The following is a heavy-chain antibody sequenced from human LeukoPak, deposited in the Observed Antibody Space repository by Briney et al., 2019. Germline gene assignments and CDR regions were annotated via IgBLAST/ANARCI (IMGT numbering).Heavy chain of an antibody. CDR3: TRADSSGYYSDY. D-gene: IGHD3-22*01. CDR2: IRSKAYGGTT. V-gene: IGHV3-49*04. Sequence: GGSLRLSCTVSGFTFGDYTMSWVRQAPGKGLEWVGFIRSKAYGGTTEYAASVKGRFTISRDDSKSIAYLQMNSLKTEDTAVYYCTRADSSGYYSDYWDQGTLVTVSS. CDR1: GFTFGDYT. J-gene: IGHJ4*02.